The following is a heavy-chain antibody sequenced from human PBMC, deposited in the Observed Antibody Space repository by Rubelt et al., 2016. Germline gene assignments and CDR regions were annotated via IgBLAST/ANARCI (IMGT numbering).Heavy chain of an antibody. J-gene: IGHJ4*02. CDR2: INPSGGST. D-gene: IGHD5-24*01. V-gene: IGHV1-46*01. CDR3: ARTKTVEMATIPLAY. Sequence: QVQLVQSGAEVKKPGASVKVSCKASVYTFTSYYMHWVRQAPGQGLEWMGIINPSGGSTSYEQKVQGRVTMTRDTSTSTVYMELSSLRSEDTAVYYCARTKTVEMATIPLAYWGQGTLVTVSS. CDR1: VYTFTSYY.